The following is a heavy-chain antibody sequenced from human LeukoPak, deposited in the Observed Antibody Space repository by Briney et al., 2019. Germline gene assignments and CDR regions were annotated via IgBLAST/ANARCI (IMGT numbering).Heavy chain of an antibody. J-gene: IGHJ5*02. Sequence: PSETLSLTCTVSGYSISSGYYWGWIRQPPEKGLEWIGSIYHSGRTYYNPSLKSRVTISVDTSKNQFSLKLSSVTAADTAVYYCARAGIAAAGNLNWFDPWGQGTLVTVSS. D-gene: IGHD6-13*01. CDR2: IYHSGRT. CDR3: ARAGIAAAGNLNWFDP. CDR1: GYSISSGYY. V-gene: IGHV4-38-2*02.